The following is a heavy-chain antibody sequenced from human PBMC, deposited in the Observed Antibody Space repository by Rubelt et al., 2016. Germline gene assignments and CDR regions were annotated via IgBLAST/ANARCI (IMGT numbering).Heavy chain of an antibody. D-gene: IGHD2-2*01. CDR1: GYTFTSYD. J-gene: IGHJ5*02. Sequence: GASVKVSCKASGYTFTSYDINWVRQATGQGLEWMGWMNPNSGNTGYAQKFQGRVTMTRDTSISTAYMELSRLRSDDTAVYYCAREGALGYCSSTSCVVRFYPWGQRTLGTVSS. V-gene: IGHV1-8*01. CDR3: AREGALGYCSSTSCVVRFYP. CDR2: MNPNSGNT.